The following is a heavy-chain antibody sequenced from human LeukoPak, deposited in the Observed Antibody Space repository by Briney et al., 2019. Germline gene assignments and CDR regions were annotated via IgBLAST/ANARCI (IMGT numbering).Heavy chain of an antibody. V-gene: IGHV3-48*03. CDR3: ASDYASDY. D-gene: IGHD3-10*01. Sequence: GGSLRLSCTASGFTVSRYEMNWVRQAPGKGLEWVSYISRSGDTIYFADSVEGRFTISRDNAKNSLYLQMSSLRAEDTAVYYCASDYASDYWGQGTLVTVSS. CDR1: GFTVSRYE. CDR2: ISRSGDTI. J-gene: IGHJ4*02.